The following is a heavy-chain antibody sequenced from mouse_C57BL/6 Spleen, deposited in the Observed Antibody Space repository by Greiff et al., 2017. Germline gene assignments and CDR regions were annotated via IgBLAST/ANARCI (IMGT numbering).Heavy chain of an antibody. J-gene: IGHJ1*03. D-gene: IGHD1-1*01. CDR1: GYSFTGYF. CDR2: INPYNGDT. Sequence: EVQLQQSGPELVKPGDSVKISCKASGYSFTGYFMNWVMQSHGKSLEWIGRINPYNGDTFYNQKFKGKATLTVDKSSSTAHMELRSLTSEDSAVXYCATTVGEDWYFDVWGTGTTVTVSS. CDR3: ATTVGEDWYFDV. V-gene: IGHV1-20*01.